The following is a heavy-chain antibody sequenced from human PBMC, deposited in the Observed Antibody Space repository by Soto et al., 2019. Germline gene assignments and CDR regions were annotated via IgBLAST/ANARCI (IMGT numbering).Heavy chain of an antibody. V-gene: IGHV1-46*03. CDR3: ARGGDIVVVVAALPNLGYNWFDP. CDR1: GYTFTSYY. Sequence: ASVKVSCKASGYTFTSYYMHWVRQAPGQGLEWMGIINPSGGSTSYAQKFQGRVTMTRDTSTSTVYMELSSLRSEDTAVYYCARGGDIVVVVAALPNLGYNWFDPWGQGTLVTVSS. CDR2: INPSGGST. D-gene: IGHD2-15*01. J-gene: IGHJ5*02.